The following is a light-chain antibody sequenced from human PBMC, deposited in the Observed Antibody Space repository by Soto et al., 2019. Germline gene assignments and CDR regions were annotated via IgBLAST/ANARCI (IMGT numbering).Light chain of an antibody. CDR1: QSVSSY. V-gene: IGKV3-11*01. J-gene: IGKJ1*01. CDR2: DAS. Sequence: EIGVTQSVVALSLTPGEKATLSCRASQSVSSYLAWYELKTGQAPRLLIYDASHRATGIPARFSGSGSGTDFTLTISSLEPEDFAVYYCQQRSNWPWTFGQGSMVDI. CDR3: QQRSNWPWT.